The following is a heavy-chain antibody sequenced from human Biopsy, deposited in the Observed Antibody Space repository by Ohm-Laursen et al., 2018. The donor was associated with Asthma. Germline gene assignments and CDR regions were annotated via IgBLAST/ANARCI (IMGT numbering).Heavy chain of an antibody. V-gene: IGHV4-34*01. Sequence: SDTLSLTCRMYGLSSSAYYWTWIRQTPGKGLEWIGESDHRGNTNTNATLKSRVTISKAKSANEFSLKMKSVTAADTAIYYCARGPEWSGLDIWGQRTTVTVSS. D-gene: IGHD3-3*01. CDR3: ARGPEWSGLDI. CDR2: SDHRGNT. J-gene: IGHJ6*02. CDR1: GLSSSAYY.